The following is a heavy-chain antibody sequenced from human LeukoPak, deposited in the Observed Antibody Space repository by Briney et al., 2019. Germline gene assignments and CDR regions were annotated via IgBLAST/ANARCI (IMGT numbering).Heavy chain of an antibody. J-gene: IGHJ4*02. D-gene: IGHD2-15*01. Sequence: GGSLQISCKGSGYGFSSYWIGWVRQLPGKGLEWMGIIYPGESDTRYSPSFQGQVTISADKSSSTAYLQWSSLKASHTAMYYCARQFCSGGSCYSVYDYWGQGTLVTVSS. CDR2: IYPGESDT. CDR1: GYGFSSYW. V-gene: IGHV5-51*01. CDR3: ARQFCSGGSCYSVYDY.